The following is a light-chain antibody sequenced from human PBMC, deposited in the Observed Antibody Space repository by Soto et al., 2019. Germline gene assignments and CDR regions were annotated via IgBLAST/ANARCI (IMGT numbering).Light chain of an antibody. Sequence: DIQMTQSPSSLSASVGDRVTITCQASQDIRRYLNWYQQKPGRAPKLLIYGASNLETGVPSRFSGSWYGTDLIFTIISLQPEDIGTYYCQHYDKLPPFTFGPGTKVGIK. V-gene: IGKV1-33*01. CDR1: QDIRRY. CDR3: QHYDKLPPFT. CDR2: GAS. J-gene: IGKJ3*01.